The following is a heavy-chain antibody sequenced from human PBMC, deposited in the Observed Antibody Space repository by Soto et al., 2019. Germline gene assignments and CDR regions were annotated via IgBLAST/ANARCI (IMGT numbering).Heavy chain of an antibody. CDR3: ARASGYSYGPNYYYYYMDV. CDR2: LNGDGSTT. CDR1: GFTFSAYW. Sequence: PGGSLRLSCAASGFTFSAYWMHWVRQAPGKGLVWVSRLNGDGSTTNYADFVKGRFTVSRDNAKNTLYLQMNSLRAEDTAVYYCARASGYSYGPNYYYYYMDVWGKGTTVTVSS. V-gene: IGHV3-74*01. J-gene: IGHJ6*03. D-gene: IGHD5-18*01.